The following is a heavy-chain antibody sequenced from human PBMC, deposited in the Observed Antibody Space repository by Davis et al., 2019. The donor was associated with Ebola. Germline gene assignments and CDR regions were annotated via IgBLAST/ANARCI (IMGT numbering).Heavy chain of an antibody. D-gene: IGHD4-23*01. CDR1: GFTFSSYA. CDR3: AKGGGYFDFDY. CDR2: ISNSGGET. J-gene: IGHJ4*02. Sequence: GESLKISCAASGFTFSSYAMSWVRQAPGKGLEWVSIISNSGGETYYAGSVKGRFTISRDNSKNTLYLQMDNLRADDTAVYYCAKGGGYFDFDYRGQGTPVTVSS. V-gene: IGHV3-23*01.